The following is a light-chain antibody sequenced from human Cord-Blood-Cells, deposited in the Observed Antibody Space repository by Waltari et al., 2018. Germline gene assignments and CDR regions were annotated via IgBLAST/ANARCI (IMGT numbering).Light chain of an antibody. CDR2: GNS. J-gene: IGLJ2*01. CDR3: QSYDSSLSGSVV. Sequence: QSVLTQPPSVSGAPGQRVTISCTGSRSNIGAGYDVHWYQQLPGPAPKLLSYGNSNRPSGVPDRFSGSKSGTSASLAITGLQAEDEADYYCQSYDSSLSGSVVFGGGTKLTVL. CDR1: RSNIGAGYD. V-gene: IGLV1-40*01.